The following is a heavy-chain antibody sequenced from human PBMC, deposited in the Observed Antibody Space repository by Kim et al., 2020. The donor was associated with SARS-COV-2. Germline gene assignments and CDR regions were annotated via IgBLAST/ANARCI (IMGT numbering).Heavy chain of an antibody. CDR3: ARTRVTHMYYYYYDGMDV. Sequence: KGRFTLSRDNAKNSLYLQMNSLRAEDTAVYYCARTRVTHMYYYYYDGMDVWGQGTTVTVSS. D-gene: IGHD2-21*02. J-gene: IGHJ6*02. V-gene: IGHV3-11*03.